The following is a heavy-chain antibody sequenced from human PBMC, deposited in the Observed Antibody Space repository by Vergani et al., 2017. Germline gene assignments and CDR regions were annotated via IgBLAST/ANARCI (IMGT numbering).Heavy chain of an antibody. CDR3: ARGETRTDWFDP. CDR2: IYSSGST. J-gene: IGHJ5*02. CDR1: SGSVSNYY. Sequence: VQLKESGPGLVKPSETLSLTCTVSSGSVSNYYWSWIRQPPGKGLEWIGYIYSSGSTKYNPSVKSRVTMSVDTSRNRFSLELTSVTAADTAVYYCARGETRTDWFDPWGQGTLVTVSS. V-gene: IGHV4-59*02. D-gene: IGHD3/OR15-3a*01.